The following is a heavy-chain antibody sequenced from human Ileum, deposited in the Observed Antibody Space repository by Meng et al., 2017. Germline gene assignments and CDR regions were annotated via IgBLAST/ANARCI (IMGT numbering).Heavy chain of an antibody. CDR1: GFTFSNYA. J-gene: IGHJ4*01. CDR3: GRGRASFYFDF. D-gene: IGHD6-6*01. Sequence: QVQFVQSGAEVKKPGAAVRISCKASGFTFSNYAIYWVRQAPGQSLEWLVWIHAGSGDTKFSQTFQGRLTFDRDTSADTVYMELSSLTSGDRAVYYCGRGRASFYFDFLGQGTLVTVSS. CDR2: IHAGSGDT. V-gene: IGHV1-3*01.